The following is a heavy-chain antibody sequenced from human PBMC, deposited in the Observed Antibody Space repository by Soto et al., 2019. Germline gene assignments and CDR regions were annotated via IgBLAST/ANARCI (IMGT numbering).Heavy chain of an antibody. CDR2: INYSRST. Sequence: SETLSLTCAVYGGSFSGCYWCWVCHPPGKGLEWIGKINYSRSTTYTTTLKTRVTISVDTTKNQSSLKLNSVTSADTAVYYCARGKLSDYVWGSYRYHFDYWGQGTVVTVSS. V-gene: IGHV4-34*01. J-gene: IGHJ4*02. CDR3: ARGKLSDYVWGSYRYHFDY. D-gene: IGHD3-16*02. CDR1: GGSFSGCY.